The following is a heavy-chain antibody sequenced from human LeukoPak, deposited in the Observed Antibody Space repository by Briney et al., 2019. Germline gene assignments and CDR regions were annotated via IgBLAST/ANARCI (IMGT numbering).Heavy chain of an antibody. CDR2: ISETGGTI. Sequence: PGGSLRLSCAASGFTFSDYWMSWVRQAPGKGLEWVSAISETGGTIHYADSVRGRFIISRDNSKNTLYLQMNSLRAEDTAVYYCAREMTIITYSFDSWGQGTLVTVSS. CDR3: AREMTIITYSFDS. D-gene: IGHD5-24*01. CDR1: GFTFSDYW. V-gene: IGHV3-23*01. J-gene: IGHJ4*02.